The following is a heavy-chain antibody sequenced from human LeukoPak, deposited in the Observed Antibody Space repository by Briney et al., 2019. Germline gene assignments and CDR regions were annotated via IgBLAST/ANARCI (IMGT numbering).Heavy chain of an antibody. CDR3: ARGQGISLDFDY. D-gene: IGHD2/OR15-2a*01. V-gene: IGHV3-13*01. Sequence: GRSLRLSCAASGFTFSSYDMHWVRQATGKGLEWVSAIGTAGDTYYPGSVKGRFTISRENAKNSLYLQMNSLRAGDTAVYYCARGQGISLDFDYWGQGTLVTVSS. J-gene: IGHJ4*02. CDR2: IGTAGDT. CDR1: GFTFSSYD.